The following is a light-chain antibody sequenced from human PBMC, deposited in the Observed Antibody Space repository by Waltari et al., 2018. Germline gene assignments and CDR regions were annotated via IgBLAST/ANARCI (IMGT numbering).Light chain of an antibody. CDR1: QSVGSN. J-gene: IGKJ2*01. CDR2: GTS. V-gene: IGKV3-15*01. Sequence: EIVMTQSPATLSVSPGERATLSCRASQSVGSNLAWYQRKPGQAPRLVISGTSTRATGIPDRFSGSGSGTEFTLTISSLQSEDFAVYYCQHYNNWPYTFGQGTKLEI. CDR3: QHYNNWPYT.